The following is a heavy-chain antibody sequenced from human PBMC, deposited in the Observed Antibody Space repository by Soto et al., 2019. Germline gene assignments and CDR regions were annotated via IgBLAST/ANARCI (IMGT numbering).Heavy chain of an antibody. CDR1: GFTFSSYA. CDR2: ISYDGSNK. CDR3: ARVGYSSGWYPHPMVDY. D-gene: IGHD6-19*01. Sequence: AGGSLRLSCAASGFTFSSYAMHWVRQAPGKGLEWVAVISYDGSNKYYADSVKGRFTISRDNSKNTLYLQMNSLRAEDTAVYYCARVGYSSGWYPHPMVDYWGQGTLVTVSS. J-gene: IGHJ4*02. V-gene: IGHV3-30-3*01.